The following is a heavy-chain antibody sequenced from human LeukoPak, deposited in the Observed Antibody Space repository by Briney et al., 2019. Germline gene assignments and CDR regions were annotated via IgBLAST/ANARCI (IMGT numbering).Heavy chain of an antibody. Sequence: SETLSLTCAVYGGSFSGYYWSSIRQPPGKGLEWLGEINHSGSTNYNPSLKSRVTISVDTSKNQFSLKLSSVTAADTAVYYCARGLGRRTGLQYFQHWGQGTLVTVSS. CDR3: ARGLGRRTGLQYFQH. CDR2: INHSGST. J-gene: IGHJ1*01. D-gene: IGHD1-1*01. CDR1: GGSFSGYY. V-gene: IGHV4-34*01.